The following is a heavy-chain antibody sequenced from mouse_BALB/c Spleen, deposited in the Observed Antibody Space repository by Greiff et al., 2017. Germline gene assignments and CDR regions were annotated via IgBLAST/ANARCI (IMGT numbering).Heavy chain of an antibody. Sequence: EVKLVESGGGLVQPGGSRKLSCAASGFTFSSFGMHWVRQAPEKGLEWVAYISSGSSTIYYADTVKGRFTISRDNPKNTLFLQMTSLRSEDTAMYYCARRGNYGPMDYWGQGTSVTVSS. CDR2: ISSGSSTI. V-gene: IGHV5-17*02. CDR3: ARRGNYGPMDY. D-gene: IGHD1-1*01. J-gene: IGHJ4*01. CDR1: GFTFSSFG.